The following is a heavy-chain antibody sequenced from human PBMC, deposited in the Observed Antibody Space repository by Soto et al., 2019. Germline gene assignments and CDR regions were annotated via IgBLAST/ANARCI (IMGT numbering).Heavy chain of an antibody. CDR2: IYYSGST. CDR3: ARGAYSGSHNYNWFDP. V-gene: IGHV4-31*03. D-gene: IGHD1-26*01. Sequence: QVQLQESGPGLVKPSQTLSLTCTVSGGSISSGGYYWSWIRQHPGKGLEWIGYIYYSGSTYYNPSLKSRVTISVDTSKNQFSLKLSSVTAADTAVYYCARGAYSGSHNYNWFDPWGQGTLVTVSS. J-gene: IGHJ5*02. CDR1: GGSISSGGYY.